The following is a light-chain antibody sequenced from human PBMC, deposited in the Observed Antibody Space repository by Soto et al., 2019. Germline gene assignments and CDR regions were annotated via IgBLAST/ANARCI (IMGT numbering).Light chain of an antibody. V-gene: IGKV1-39*01. CDR3: QQSYSILS. CDR1: QSISSY. Sequence: DIQLIQSPSSLSASVGDRLTIPFRASQSISSYLNWYQQKPGKGPKLLIYGASSLESGVPSRFSGSGSGTDFTLTINSLQPEDFATYYCQQSYSILSFGGGTKVDIK. J-gene: IGKJ4*01. CDR2: GAS.